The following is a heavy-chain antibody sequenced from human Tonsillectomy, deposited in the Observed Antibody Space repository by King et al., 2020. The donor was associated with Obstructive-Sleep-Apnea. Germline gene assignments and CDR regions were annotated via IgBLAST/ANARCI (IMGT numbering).Heavy chain of an antibody. Sequence: MQLQESGPGLVKPSETLSLTCTVSGGSIGSYYWSWIRQPPGKGLEWIGYIYYSGSTNYNPSLKSRVTISVDTSKNQFSLKLSSVTAAETAVYYCARDVGSGAEGYYYYGMDVWGQGTTVTVSS. CDR2: IYYSGST. J-gene: IGHJ6*02. D-gene: IGHD3-10*01. CDR1: GGSIGSYY. V-gene: IGHV4-59*01. CDR3: ARDVGSGAEGYYYYGMDV.